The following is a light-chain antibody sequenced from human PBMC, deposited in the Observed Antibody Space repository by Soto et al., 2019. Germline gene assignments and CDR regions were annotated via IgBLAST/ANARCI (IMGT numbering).Light chain of an antibody. CDR1: QSVSSSY. J-gene: IGKJ2*01. CDR3: QQYGSSPSMYT. V-gene: IGKV3-20*01. Sequence: EIVLTQSPGTLSLSPGERATLSCRASQSVSSSYLAWYQQKPGQAPRLLIYGASSRATGTPDRFSGSGSGTDFTLTISRLEPEDFAVYYCQQYGSSPSMYTFGQGTKVDIK. CDR2: GAS.